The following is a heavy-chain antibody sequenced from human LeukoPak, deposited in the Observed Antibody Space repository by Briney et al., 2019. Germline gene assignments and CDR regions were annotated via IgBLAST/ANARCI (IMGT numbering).Heavy chain of an antibody. CDR1: GFTFSSYG. V-gene: IGHV3-30*03. J-gene: IGHJ4*02. Sequence: GGSLRLSCAASGFTFSSYGMHWVRQAPGKGLEWVAVISYDGSNKYYADSVKGRFTISRDNAKNSLYLQMNSLRVEDTAVYYCARKTGDCWGQGTLVTVSS. CDR2: ISYDGSNK. D-gene: IGHD1-14*01. CDR3: ARKTGDC.